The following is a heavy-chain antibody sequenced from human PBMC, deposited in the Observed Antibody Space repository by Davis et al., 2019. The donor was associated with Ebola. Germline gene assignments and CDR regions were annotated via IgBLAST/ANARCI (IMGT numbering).Heavy chain of an antibody. CDR1: GYTFTSYY. J-gene: IGHJ6*02. V-gene: IGHV1-46*01. D-gene: IGHD5-18*01. CDR2: INPSGGST. CDR3: ARGGYAGMDV. Sequence: AASVNVSCKASGYTFTSYYMHWVRQAPGQGLEWMGIINPSGGSTSYAQKFQGRVTMTRHTSTSTVYMELSSRRSEDTAVYYCARGGYAGMDVWGQGTTVTVSS.